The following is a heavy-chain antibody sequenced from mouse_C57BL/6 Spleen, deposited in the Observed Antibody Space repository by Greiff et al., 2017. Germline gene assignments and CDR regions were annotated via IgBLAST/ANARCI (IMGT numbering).Heavy chain of an antibody. CDR2: IHPNSGST. CDR3: ARSCITTVVADYAMDY. Sequence: QVQLKQSGAELVKPGASVKLSCKASGYTFTSYWMHWVKQRPGQGLEWIGMIHPNSGSTNYNEKFKSKATLTVDKSSSTAYMQLSSLTSEDSAVYYCARSCITTVVADYAMDYWGQGTSVTVSS. D-gene: IGHD1-1*01. V-gene: IGHV1-64*01. J-gene: IGHJ4*01. CDR1: GYTFTSYW.